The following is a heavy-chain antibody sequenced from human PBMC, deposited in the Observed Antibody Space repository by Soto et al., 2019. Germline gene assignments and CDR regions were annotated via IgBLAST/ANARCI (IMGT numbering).Heavy chain of an antibody. CDR1: GGSFSGYY. CDR3: ARAYSGYLYNWLDP. V-gene: IGHV4-34*01. D-gene: IGHD5-12*01. Sequence: QVQLQQWGSGLLKPSETLSLTCDVNGGSFSGYYWSWIRQPPGKGLEWIGEINHSGSANYNPSLKSRVTISIDTSKNHVSLKLNSVTAADTAVYDCARAYSGYLYNWLDPWGQGTLVTVSS. J-gene: IGHJ5*02. CDR2: INHSGSA.